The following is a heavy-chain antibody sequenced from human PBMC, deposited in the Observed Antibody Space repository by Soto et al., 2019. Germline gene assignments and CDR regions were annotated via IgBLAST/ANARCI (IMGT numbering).Heavy chain of an antibody. Sequence: GGSLRLSCAASGFTFSSYWMHWVRQAPGKGLVWVSRINSDGSSTSYADSVKGRFTISRDNAKNTLYLQMNSLRAEDTAVYYCARGDNCTNGVCYSYYYYMDVWGKGTTVTVSS. CDR1: GFTFSSYW. J-gene: IGHJ6*03. CDR3: ARGDNCTNGVCYSYYYYMDV. CDR2: INSDGSST. D-gene: IGHD2-8*01. V-gene: IGHV3-74*01.